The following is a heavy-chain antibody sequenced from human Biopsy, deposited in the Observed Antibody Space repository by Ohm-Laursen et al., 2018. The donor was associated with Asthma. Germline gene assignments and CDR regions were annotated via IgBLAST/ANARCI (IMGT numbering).Heavy chain of an antibody. CDR1: GFTFSSYS. D-gene: IGHD2-2*01. V-gene: IGHV3-21*01. J-gene: IGHJ4*02. CDR2: ISSSSSYI. Sequence: LRLSCAPSGFTFSSYSMKWVRQAPGKGLEWVSSISSSSSYIYYADSVKGRFTISRDNAKNSLYLQMNSLRAEDTAVYYCARDGTDMNEAMPKDYWGQGTLVTVS. CDR3: ARDGTDMNEAMPKDY.